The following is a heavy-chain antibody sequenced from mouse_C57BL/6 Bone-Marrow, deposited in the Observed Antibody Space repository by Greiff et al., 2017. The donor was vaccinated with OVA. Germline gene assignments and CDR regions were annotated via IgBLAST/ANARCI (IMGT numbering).Heavy chain of an antibody. Sequence: DVKLVESGGGLVKPGGSLKLSCAASGFTFSDYGMHWVRPAPEKGLEWVAYISSGGSTFYSADTVKGRITISRDNAKNTLCLQMTSLRSEDTAMYDCASETWYSLYAMDDWGQGTSVTVSS. CDR2: ISSGGSTF. J-gene: IGHJ4*01. CDR1: GFTFSDYG. V-gene: IGHV5-17*01. D-gene: IGHD2-12*01. CDR3: ASETWYSLYAMDD.